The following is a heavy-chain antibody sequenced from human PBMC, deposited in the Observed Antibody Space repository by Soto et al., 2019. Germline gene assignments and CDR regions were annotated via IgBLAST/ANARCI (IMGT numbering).Heavy chain of an antibody. J-gene: IGHJ4*02. CDR1: GFTFSSYC. V-gene: IGHV3-30*18. Sequence: QVQLVESGGGVVQPGRSLRLSCAASGFTFSSYCMHWVRQTPGKGLEGVAVISYDGSNKYYADSVKGRFTISRDNSKNTLYLQMNSLRAEETAVYYCAKDRAYYDSSGYYFDYWGQGTLVTVSS. CDR2: ISYDGSNK. CDR3: AKDRAYYDSSGYYFDY. D-gene: IGHD3-22*01.